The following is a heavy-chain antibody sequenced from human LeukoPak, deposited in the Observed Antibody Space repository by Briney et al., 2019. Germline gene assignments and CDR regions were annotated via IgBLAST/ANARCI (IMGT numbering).Heavy chain of an antibody. CDR2: FYYSGCT. V-gene: IGHV4-59*01. D-gene: IGHD5-12*01. CDR1: GGSINSYY. Sequence: PSETLSLTCTVSGGSINSYYWSWIRQPPGKGLEWIGYFYYSGCTNYNPSLKSRVTISVDTSKNQFSLKLSSVTAVDTAVYYCALGGLRFDYWGQGTLVTVSS. CDR3: ALGGLRFDY. J-gene: IGHJ4*02.